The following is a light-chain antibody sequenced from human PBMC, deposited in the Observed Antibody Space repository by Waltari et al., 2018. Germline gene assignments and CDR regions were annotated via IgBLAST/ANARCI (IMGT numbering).Light chain of an antibody. J-gene: IGKJ3*01. Sequence: DIQMTQSPSTLSASVGDRVTITCRASQSISTWLAWYQQKPGKAPNLLIYKASSLESGVPSRFSGSGSGTEFTLTISSLQPDDFATFYCQQNNTYVTFGPGTKVDIK. CDR2: KAS. V-gene: IGKV1-5*03. CDR3: QQNNTYVT. CDR1: QSISTW.